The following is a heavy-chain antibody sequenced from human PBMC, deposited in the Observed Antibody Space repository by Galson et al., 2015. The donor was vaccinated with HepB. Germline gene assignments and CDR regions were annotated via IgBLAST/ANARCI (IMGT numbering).Heavy chain of an antibody. Sequence: PALVKPTQTLTLTCTVSGFSLSNARMGVSWIRQPPGKALEWLAHIFLNDEKSYSTSLKSRLTISKDTSKSQVVLTMTNMDAVDTATYYCARTRGYNYGPLGYYGLDVWGQGTTVTVSS. D-gene: IGHD5-18*01. CDR3: ARTRGYNYGPLGYYGLDV. CDR1: GFSLSNARMG. V-gene: IGHV2-26*01. J-gene: IGHJ6*02. CDR2: IFLNDEK.